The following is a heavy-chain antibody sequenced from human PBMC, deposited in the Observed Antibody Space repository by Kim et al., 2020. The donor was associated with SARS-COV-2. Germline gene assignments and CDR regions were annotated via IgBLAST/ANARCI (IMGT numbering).Heavy chain of an antibody. Sequence: GGSLRLSCAASGFIFRNARMTWVRQAPGKGLEWVGRIKAKTDGETTDYAAPVKDRFIISRYDSKNTLYLQMNSLKSEDTALYYCTTWDNWGQGTLVTVSS. V-gene: IGHV3-15*01. CDR2: IKAKTDGETT. CDR3: TTWDN. J-gene: IGHJ4*02. CDR1: GFIFRNAR.